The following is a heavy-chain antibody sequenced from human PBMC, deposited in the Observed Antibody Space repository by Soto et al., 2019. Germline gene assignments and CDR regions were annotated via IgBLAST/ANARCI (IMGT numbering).Heavy chain of an antibody. Sequence: QVQLQESGPGLVKPSETLSLTCTVYGGSISSYYWSWIRQPPGKGLEWIGYIYYSGSTNYNPSLKSRVTISVDTSKNQFSLKLSSVTAADTAVYYCARIEYSSGWYDLDYWGQGTLVTVSS. CDR1: GGSISSYY. J-gene: IGHJ4*02. CDR2: IYYSGST. D-gene: IGHD6-19*01. CDR3: ARIEYSSGWYDLDY. V-gene: IGHV4-59*01.